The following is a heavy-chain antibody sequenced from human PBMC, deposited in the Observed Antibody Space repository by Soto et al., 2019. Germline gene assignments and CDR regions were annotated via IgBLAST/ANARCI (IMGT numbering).Heavy chain of an antibody. CDR3: AEAQYSGGWMIIDY. J-gene: IGHJ4*02. Sequence: QVQLQESGPGLVKPSETLSLTCTVSGGSISSYYWSWIRQPPGKGLEWIGYIYDTGSTNYNPSLKSRVSISEDTSKNQFSLRLRSVTAADTAVYDCAEAQYSGGWMIIDYWGQGTLVTVSS. CDR1: GGSISSYY. CDR2: IYDTGST. V-gene: IGHV4-59*01. D-gene: IGHD6-19*01.